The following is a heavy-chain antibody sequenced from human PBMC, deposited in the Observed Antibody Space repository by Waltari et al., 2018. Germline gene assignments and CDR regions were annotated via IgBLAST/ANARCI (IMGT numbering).Heavy chain of an antibody. CDR2: ISGYNGDA. J-gene: IGHJ4*02. CDR3: ARDDVDSSAFGGF. V-gene: IGHV1-18*01. Sequence: QLVQSGAEVKKPGASVKVSCKGSGYIFSNYGVTWVRQAPGQGLEWMGWISGYNGDAKYEEKVEGRVTRTRDTSTSTAYMEIRGLRSDDTAVYFCARDDVDSSAFGGFWGQGTQVTVSS. CDR1: GYIFSNYG. D-gene: IGHD3-16*01.